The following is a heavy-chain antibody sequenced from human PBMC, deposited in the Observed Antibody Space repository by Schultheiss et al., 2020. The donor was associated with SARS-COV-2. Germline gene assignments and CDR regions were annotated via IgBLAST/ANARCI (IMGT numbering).Heavy chain of an antibody. J-gene: IGHJ6*02. D-gene: IGHD1-14*01. CDR3: ARNRIYYGMDV. Sequence: ASVKVSCKASGGTFSSYAISWVRQAPGKGLEWMGWINPNSGGTNYAQKFQGWVTMTRDTSISTAYMELSRLRSDDTAVYYCARNRIYYGMDVWGQGTTVTVSS. CDR2: INPNSGGT. V-gene: IGHV1-2*04. CDR1: GGTFSSYA.